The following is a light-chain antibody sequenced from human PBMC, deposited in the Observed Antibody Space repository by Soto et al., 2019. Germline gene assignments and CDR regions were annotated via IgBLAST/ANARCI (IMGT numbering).Light chain of an antibody. V-gene: IGKV2-28*01. Sequence: EIVMTQSPLSLPVTPGEPASISCRSSQSLLHSNGYNYMEWYLQKPGQSPQLLIYLGSNRASGVPDRFSGSRSGTYFTLKISRVEAEDVGVYDCMEALQTGYTFGQGAKLVIK. CDR2: LGS. CDR3: MEALQTGYT. CDR1: QSLLHSNGYNY. J-gene: IGKJ2*01.